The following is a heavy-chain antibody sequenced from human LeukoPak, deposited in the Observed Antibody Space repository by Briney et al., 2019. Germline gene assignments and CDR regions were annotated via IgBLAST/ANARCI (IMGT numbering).Heavy chain of an antibody. Sequence: SETLSLTCTVSGGSISSGGYYWSWIRQHPGKGLEGIGYIYYSGSTYYNPSLKSRVTISVDTSKNQFSLKLSSVTAADTAVYYCARDTGDSSGYYRPFDYWGQGTLVTVSS. CDR1: GGSISSGGYY. CDR2: IYYSGST. CDR3: ARDTGDSSGYYRPFDY. V-gene: IGHV4-31*03. D-gene: IGHD3-22*01. J-gene: IGHJ4*02.